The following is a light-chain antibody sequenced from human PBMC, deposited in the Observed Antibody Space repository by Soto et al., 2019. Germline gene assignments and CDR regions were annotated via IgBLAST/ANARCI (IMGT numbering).Light chain of an antibody. V-gene: IGKV3-20*01. J-gene: IGKJ4*01. CDR1: QSVTSSY. Sequence: EIVLTQSPGTLSLSPGERATLSCRASQSVTSSYLAWYQQKPGQAPRVLIYGASSRASGIPDRFSGSGSGTDFTLTISRLDPEDFAVYYCQQYGRLPLTFGGGTKVEI. CDR3: QQYGRLPLT. CDR2: GAS.